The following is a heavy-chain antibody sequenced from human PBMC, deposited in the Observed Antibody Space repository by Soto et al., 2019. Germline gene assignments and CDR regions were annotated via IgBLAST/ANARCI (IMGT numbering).Heavy chain of an antibody. Sequence: ASVKVSCKASGYTFTSYGISWVRQAPGQGLEWMGWISAYNGNTNYAQKLQGRVTMTTDTSTSTAYMELRSLRSDDTAVYYCASGDPQYCSGGSCYPNLYYYGMDVWGQGTTVTVSS. CDR2: ISAYNGNT. J-gene: IGHJ6*02. CDR3: ASGDPQYCSGGSCYPNLYYYGMDV. V-gene: IGHV1-18*04. CDR1: GYTFTSYG. D-gene: IGHD2-15*01.